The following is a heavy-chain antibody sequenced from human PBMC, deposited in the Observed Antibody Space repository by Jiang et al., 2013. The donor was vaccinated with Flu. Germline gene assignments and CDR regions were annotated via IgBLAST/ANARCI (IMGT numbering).Heavy chain of an antibody. Sequence: GYSFTSYWIGWVRQMPGKGLEWMGIIYPGDSDTRYSPSFQGQVTISADKSISTAYLQWSSLKASDTAMYYCARQGCSSTSCQYYYYYYGMDVWGQGTTVTVSS. D-gene: IGHD2-2*01. CDR2: IYPGDSDT. J-gene: IGHJ6*02. CDR3: ARQGCSSTSCQYYYYYYGMDV. CDR1: GYSFTSYW. V-gene: IGHV5-51*01.